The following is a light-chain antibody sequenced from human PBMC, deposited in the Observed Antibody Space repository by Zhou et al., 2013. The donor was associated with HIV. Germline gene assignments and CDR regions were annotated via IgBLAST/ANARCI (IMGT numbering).Light chain of an antibody. CDR1: QSISSW. Sequence: DIQMTQSPSTLSASVGDRVTITCRASQSISSWLAWYQQKPGKAPKLLIYKASSLESGVPSRFSGSGSGTEFTLTISSLQPDDFATYYCQQYNSYSRTFGPRDQRWKSN. V-gene: IGKV1-5*03. CDR3: QQYNSYSRT. CDR2: KAS. J-gene: IGKJ1*01.